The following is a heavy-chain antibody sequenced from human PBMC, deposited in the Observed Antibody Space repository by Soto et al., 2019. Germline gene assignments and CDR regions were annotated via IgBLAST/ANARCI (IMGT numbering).Heavy chain of an antibody. J-gene: IGHJ4*01. D-gene: IGHD3-3*01. CDR1: GGSISSYY. V-gene: IGHV4-59*01. Sequence: PSETLSLTCTVSGGSISSYYWSWIRQPPGKGLEWIGYIYYSGSTNYNPSLKGRVTISVDTSKNQFSLKLSSVTAADTAVYYCARGLSGYYFYFDYWGHGTLVTVSS. CDR2: IYYSGST. CDR3: ARGLSGYYFYFDY.